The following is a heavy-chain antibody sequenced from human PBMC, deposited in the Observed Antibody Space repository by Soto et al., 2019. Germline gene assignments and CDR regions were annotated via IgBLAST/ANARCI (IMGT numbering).Heavy chain of an antibody. D-gene: IGHD3-10*01. CDR2: IIPIFGTA. J-gene: IGHJ6*02. Sequence: SVKVSCKASGGTFSSYAISWVRQAPGQGLEWMGGIIPIFGTANYAQKFQGRVTITADESTSTAYMELSSLRSEDTAVYYCARDPRYYGSGSYYNYYYYGMDVWGQGTTVTVSS. CDR3: ARDPRYYGSGSYYNYYYYGMDV. CDR1: GGTFSSYA. V-gene: IGHV1-69*13.